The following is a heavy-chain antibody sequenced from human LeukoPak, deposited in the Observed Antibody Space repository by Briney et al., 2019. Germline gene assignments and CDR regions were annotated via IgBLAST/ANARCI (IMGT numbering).Heavy chain of an antibody. V-gene: IGHV3-33*06. D-gene: IGHD3-22*01. Sequence: GRSLRLSCAASGFTFSSYGMHWVRQAPGKGLEWVAVIWYDGSNKYYADSVKGRFTISRDNSKNTLYLQMNSLRVEDTAVYYCAKAGPASSDYLNWFDPWGQGTLVTVSS. J-gene: IGHJ5*02. CDR2: IWYDGSNK. CDR3: AKAGPASSDYLNWFDP. CDR1: GFTFSSYG.